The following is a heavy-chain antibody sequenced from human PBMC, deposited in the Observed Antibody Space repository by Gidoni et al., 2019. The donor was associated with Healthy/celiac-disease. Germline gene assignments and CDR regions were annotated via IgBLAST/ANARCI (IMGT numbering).Heavy chain of an antibody. CDR1: GFTFSSYA. D-gene: IGHD2-15*01. CDR3: ARGMVVAATLGHYYYYGMDV. CDR2: ISYDGSNK. Sequence: QVQLVESGGGVVQPGRSLRLSCAASGFTFSSYAMHWVRQAPGKGLEWVAVISYDGSNKYYADSVKGRFTISRDNSKNTLYLQMNSLRAEDTAVYYCARGMVVAATLGHYYYYGMDVWGQGTTVTVSS. V-gene: IGHV3-30-3*01. J-gene: IGHJ6*02.